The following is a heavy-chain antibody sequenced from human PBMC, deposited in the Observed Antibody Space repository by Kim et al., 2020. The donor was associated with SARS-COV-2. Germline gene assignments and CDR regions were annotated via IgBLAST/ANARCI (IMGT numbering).Heavy chain of an antibody. CDR3: ARYFAGTNY. V-gene: IGHV4-39*01. CDR1: GGSISSSSYY. J-gene: IGHJ4*02. CDR2: IYYSGST. Sequence: SETLSLTCTVSGGSISSSSYYWGWIRQPPGKGLEWIGSIYYSGSTYYNPSLKSRVTISVDTSKNQFSLKLSSVTAADTAVYYCARYFAGTNYWGQGTLVTVSS. D-gene: IGHD1-1*01.